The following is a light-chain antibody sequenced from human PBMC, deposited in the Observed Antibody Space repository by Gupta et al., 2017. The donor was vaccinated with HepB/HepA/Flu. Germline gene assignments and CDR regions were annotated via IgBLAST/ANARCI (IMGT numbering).Light chain of an antibody. Sequence: EIVMTQSPATLSVSPGERATLSCRASQSVSSNLAWYQQKPGQAPRLLIYVASTRAIGIPDRFSGSGSGTEFTLTISSRQSEDFAVYYCHQDNNWPRTFGQGTKVEI. CDR3: HQDNNWPRT. CDR2: VAS. V-gene: IGKV3-15*01. J-gene: IGKJ1*01. CDR1: QSVSSN.